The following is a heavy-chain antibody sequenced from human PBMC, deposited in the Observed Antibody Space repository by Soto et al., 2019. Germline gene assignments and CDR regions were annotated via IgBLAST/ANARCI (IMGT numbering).Heavy chain of an antibody. D-gene: IGHD3-3*01. V-gene: IGHV4-39*01. CDR1: GGSISSSSYY. CDR2: IYYSGST. J-gene: IGHJ3*02. CDR3: ARQRPITIFGVVHAFDI. Sequence: QLQLQESGPGLVKPSETLSLTCTVSGGSISSSSYYWGWIRQPPGKGLEWIGSIYYSGSTYYNPSLKSRVTISVDTSKNQFSLKLSSVTAADTAVYYCARQRPITIFGVVHAFDIWGQGTMVTVSS.